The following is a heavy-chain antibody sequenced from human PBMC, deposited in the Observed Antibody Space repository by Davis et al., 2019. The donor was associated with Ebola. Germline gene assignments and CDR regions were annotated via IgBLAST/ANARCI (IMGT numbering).Heavy chain of an antibody. D-gene: IGHD4-17*01. Sequence: GGSLRLSCAASGFTFSSYAMHWVRQAPGKGLEWVAVISYDGSNKYYADSVKGRFTISRDNSKNTLYLQMNSLRAEDTAVYYCARASNDYGDYVIPMGWYFDLWGRGTLVTVSS. V-gene: IGHV3-30-3*01. CDR3: ARASNDYGDYVIPMGWYFDL. CDR2: ISYDGSNK. CDR1: GFTFSSYA. J-gene: IGHJ2*01.